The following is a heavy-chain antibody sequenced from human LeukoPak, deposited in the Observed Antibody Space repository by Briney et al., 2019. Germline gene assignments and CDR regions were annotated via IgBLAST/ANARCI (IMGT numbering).Heavy chain of an antibody. CDR3: ARGPAYLDV. Sequence: SETLSLTCTVSGGSISSSNSYWGWVRQPPGKGLGWIASIYYSGSSYYNPSLKSRVTVSVDTSNNQFSLRLSSVTAADTAVYYCARGPAYLDVWGTGTTVTVSS. CDR2: IYYSGSS. V-gene: IGHV4-39*01. CDR1: GGSISSSNSY. J-gene: IGHJ6*03.